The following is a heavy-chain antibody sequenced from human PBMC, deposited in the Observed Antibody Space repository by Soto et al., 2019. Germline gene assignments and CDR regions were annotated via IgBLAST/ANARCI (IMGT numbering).Heavy chain of an antibody. CDR2: IYYSGRT. CDR1: GGSISSGGYY. CDR3: ARAEGTVTTIPFDY. J-gene: IGHJ4*02. D-gene: IGHD4-17*01. V-gene: IGHV4-31*03. Sequence: QVQLQESGPGLVKPSQTLSLTCTVSGGSISSGGYYWSRIRQHPGKGLEWIGYIYYSGRTYYNPSLKRRVTISVDTSKNQFSRKLSSVTAADTAVYYCARAEGTVTTIPFDYWGQGTLVTVSS.